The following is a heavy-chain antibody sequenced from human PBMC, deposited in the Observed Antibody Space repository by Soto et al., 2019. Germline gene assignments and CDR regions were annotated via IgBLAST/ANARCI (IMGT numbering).Heavy chain of an antibody. Sequence: AETLSLTCAVYGGSFSGYYWSWIRPPPGKGLEWIGEINHSGSTNYNPSLKSRVTISVDTSKNQFSLYLQMNSLRAEDTAVYYCAKYIVKSHSSSSRIYFDYWGQGTLVTVSS. D-gene: IGHD6-6*01. J-gene: IGHJ4*02. CDR3: AKYIVKSHSSSSRIYFDY. V-gene: IGHV4-34*01. CDR1: GGSFSGYY. CDR2: INHSGST.